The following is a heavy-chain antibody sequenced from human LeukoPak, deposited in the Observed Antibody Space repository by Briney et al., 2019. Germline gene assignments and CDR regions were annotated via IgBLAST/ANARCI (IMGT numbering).Heavy chain of an antibody. V-gene: IGHV4-34*01. J-gene: IGHJ5*02. CDR3: ARGRLLVYHWFDP. CDR2: INHSGST. D-gene: IGHD5/OR15-5a*01. Sequence: SETLSLTCAVYGGSFSGYYWSWIRQPPGNGLEWIGEINHSGSTNYNPSLKSRVTISVDTSKNQFSLKLSSVTAADTAVYYCARGRLLVYHWFDPWGQGTLVTVSS. CDR1: GGSFSGYY.